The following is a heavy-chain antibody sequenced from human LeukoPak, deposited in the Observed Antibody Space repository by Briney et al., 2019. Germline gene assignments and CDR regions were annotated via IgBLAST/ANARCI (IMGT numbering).Heavy chain of an antibody. D-gene: IGHD5-18*01. CDR2: IYTSGST. Sequence: PSETLSLTCTVSGGSISSYYWSWIRQPAGKGLEWIGRIYTSGSTNYNPSLKGRVTMSVDTSKNQFSLQLNSVTAADTAVYYCASKRQIQLWLRWGQGTLVTVSS. J-gene: IGHJ4*02. CDR1: GGSISSYY. V-gene: IGHV4-4*07. CDR3: ASKRQIQLWLR.